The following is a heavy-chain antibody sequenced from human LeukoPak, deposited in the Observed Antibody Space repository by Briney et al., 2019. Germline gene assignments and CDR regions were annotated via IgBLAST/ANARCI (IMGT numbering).Heavy chain of an antibody. CDR2: ISYDGSNK. D-gene: IGHD1-1*01. Sequence: GGSLRLSCAASGFTFSSYGMHWVRQAPGKGLEWVAVISYDGSNKYYADSVKGRFTISRDNSKNTLYLQMNSLRAEDTAVYYCATDLGYNAYWGQGTLVTVSS. CDR3: ATDLGYNAY. J-gene: IGHJ4*02. V-gene: IGHV3-30*03. CDR1: GFTFSSYG.